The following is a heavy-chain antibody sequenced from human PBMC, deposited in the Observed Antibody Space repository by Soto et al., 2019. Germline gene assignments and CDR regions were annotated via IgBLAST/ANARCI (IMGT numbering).Heavy chain of an antibody. V-gene: IGHV4-39*07. CDR3: ARGYSGYDFVEDWFDP. CDR2: IYYSGST. CDR1: GGSISSSSYY. Sequence: SETLSLTCTVSGGSISSSSYYWGWIRQPPGKGLEWIGSIYYSGSTYYNPSLKSRVTISVDTSKNQFSLKLSSVTAADTAVYYCARGYSGYDFVEDWFDPWGQGTLVTVSS. J-gene: IGHJ5*02. D-gene: IGHD5-12*01.